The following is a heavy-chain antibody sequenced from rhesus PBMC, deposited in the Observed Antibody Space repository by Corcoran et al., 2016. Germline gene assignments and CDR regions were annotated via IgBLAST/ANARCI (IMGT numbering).Heavy chain of an antibody. CDR3: ARGYWSGGVCYAFDY. V-gene: IGHV4-127*01. CDR1: GYSISSGYG. D-gene: IGHD2-8*01. CDR2: IGGTRGST. Sequence: QVQLQESGPGLVKPSETLSLTCGVSGYSISSGYGGSWIRQPPGKGLEWIGYIGGTRGSTGNIPSLKSRVTISKDTSKNQFSLNLRSVTAADTALYYCARGYWSGGVCYAFDYWGQGVLVTVSS. J-gene: IGHJ4*01.